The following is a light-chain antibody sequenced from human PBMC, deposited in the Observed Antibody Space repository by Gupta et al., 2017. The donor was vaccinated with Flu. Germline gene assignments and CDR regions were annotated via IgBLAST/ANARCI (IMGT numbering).Light chain of an antibody. CDR2: RNN. J-gene: IGLJ3*02. CDR3: AAWDDSPSGWV. CDR1: SSNIGSNY. Sequence: QSVLTQPPSASGTPGQRVTISCSGSSSNIGSNYVYWYQQFPGTSPTVLIYRNNQRPSGVPDRFSGSKSGTSASLAISGLRSEDEADYYCAAWDDSPSGWVFGGGTKLTVL. V-gene: IGLV1-47*01.